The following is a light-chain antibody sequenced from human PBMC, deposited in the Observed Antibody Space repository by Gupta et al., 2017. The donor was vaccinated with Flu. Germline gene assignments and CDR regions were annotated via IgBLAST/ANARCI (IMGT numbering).Light chain of an antibody. Sequence: IQMTPCPPSLSPSVGDRVTTTCRASQSICTSLAWFQQNPGKTPKHLIYAASGLQGGVPSQFGGSGSGADFTLTISSLQPEDVATYYCLQYNSYPPTFGQGTRLEIK. CDR2: AAS. CDR1: QSICTS. J-gene: IGKJ5*01. CDR3: LQYNSYPPT. V-gene: IGKV1-16*02.